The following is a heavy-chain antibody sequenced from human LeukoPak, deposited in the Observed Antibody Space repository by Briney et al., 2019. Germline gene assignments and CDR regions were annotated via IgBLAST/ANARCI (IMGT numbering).Heavy chain of an antibody. J-gene: IGHJ5*02. V-gene: IGHV4-30-4*01. D-gene: IGHD3-10*01. Sequence: PSETLSLTCTVSGGSISSDNYPWSWIRQSPGKGLEWIGYINYSGSTYYNPSLKSRVNISVDTSKNQFCLTLTSVTAADTAVYYCARYGSGSTWFDPWGQGTLVTVSS. CDR2: INYSGST. CDR3: ARYGSGSTWFDP. CDR1: GGSISSDNYP.